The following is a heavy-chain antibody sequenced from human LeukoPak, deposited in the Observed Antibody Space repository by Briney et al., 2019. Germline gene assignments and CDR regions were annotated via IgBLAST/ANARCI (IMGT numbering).Heavy chain of an antibody. CDR1: GVSLSTSGVG. V-gene: IGHV2-5*02. Sequence: ESGPTLVNPTQTLTXTCTFSGVSLSTSGVGVGLIRQPPGKALEWLALIYWDDDKRYSPSLKSRLTITKDTSKNQVVLTMTNMDPVDTATYYCAHIGTGELLLDYYYGMDVWGQGTTVTVSS. D-gene: IGHD1-26*01. CDR3: AHIGTGELLLDYYYGMDV. J-gene: IGHJ6*02. CDR2: IYWDDDK.